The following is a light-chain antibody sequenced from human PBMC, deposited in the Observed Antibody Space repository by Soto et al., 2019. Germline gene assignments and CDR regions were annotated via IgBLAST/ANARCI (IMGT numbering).Light chain of an antibody. CDR1: SSDVGGYNS. CDR3: SSYAGSKNFGE. V-gene: IGLV2-8*01. J-gene: IGLJ2*01. Sequence: QSVLTQPPSASGSPGQSVTISCTGTSSDVGGYNSVSWYQQHPGKAPKIIIYEVSKRPSGVPDRFSGSKSGNTPSLTVSGLQARIRPDYSGSSYAGSKNFGEIGGGPRPTV. CDR2: EVS.